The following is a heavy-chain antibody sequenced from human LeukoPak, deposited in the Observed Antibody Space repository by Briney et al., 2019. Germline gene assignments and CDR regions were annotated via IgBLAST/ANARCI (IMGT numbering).Heavy chain of an antibody. CDR2: TYYRSKWYS. J-gene: IGHJ2*01. V-gene: IGHV6-1*01. D-gene: IGHD6-13*01. Sequence: SQTLSLTCAISGDSVSSNSATWNWIRQSPSRGLEWLGRTYYRSKWYSDYAVSVKSRIIINADTSKNQFSLQVNSVTPEYTAVYYCARGSKGSSPYWYFDLWGRGTLVTVSS. CDR1: GDSVSSNSAT. CDR3: ARGSKGSSPYWYFDL.